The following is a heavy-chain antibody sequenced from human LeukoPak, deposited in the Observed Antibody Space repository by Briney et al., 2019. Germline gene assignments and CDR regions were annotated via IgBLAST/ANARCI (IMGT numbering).Heavy chain of an antibody. Sequence: GGSLRLSCAASGFTFSSHEINWVRQAPGKGLEWVSYISSSGSTIYYADSVKGRFTISRDNAKNSLYLQMNSLRAEDTAVYYCARREVSFDYGGQGTLVTVPS. CDR1: GFTFSSHE. D-gene: IGHD1-26*01. CDR2: ISSSGSTI. V-gene: IGHV3-48*03. CDR3: ARREVSFDY. J-gene: IGHJ4*02.